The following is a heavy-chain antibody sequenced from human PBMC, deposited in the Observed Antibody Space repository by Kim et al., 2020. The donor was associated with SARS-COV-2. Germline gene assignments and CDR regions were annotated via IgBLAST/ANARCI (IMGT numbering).Heavy chain of an antibody. J-gene: IGHJ3*02. CDR3: ASPSRARHGAFDI. D-gene: IGHD6-13*01. Sequence: GGSLRLSCAASGFTFSSYGMHWVRQAPGKGLEWVAVIWYDGSNKYYADSVKGRFTISRDNSKNTLYLQMNSLRAEDTAVYYCASPSRARHGAFDIWGQGTMVTVSS. V-gene: IGHV3-33*01. CDR2: IWYDGSNK. CDR1: GFTFSSYG.